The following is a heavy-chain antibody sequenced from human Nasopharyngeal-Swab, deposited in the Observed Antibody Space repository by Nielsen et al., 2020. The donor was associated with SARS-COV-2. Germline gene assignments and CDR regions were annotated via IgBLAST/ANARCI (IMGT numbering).Heavy chain of an antibody. CDR3: ARAGLPDTYYYYYGMDV. D-gene: IGHD3/OR15-3a*01. CDR1: GYSFTSYW. V-gene: IGHV5-10-1*01. J-gene: IGHJ6*02. CDR2: IDPSDSYT. Sequence: KVSCKGSGYSFTSYWISWVRQMPGKGLEWKGRIDPSDSYTNYSPSFQGHVTISADKSISTAYLQWSSLKASDTAMYYCARAGLPDTYYYYYGMDVWGQGTTVTVSS.